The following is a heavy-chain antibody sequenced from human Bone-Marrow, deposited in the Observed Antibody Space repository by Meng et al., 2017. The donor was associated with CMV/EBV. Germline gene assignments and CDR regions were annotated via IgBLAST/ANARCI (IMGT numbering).Heavy chain of an antibody. CDR1: GGSIRSYD. J-gene: IGHJ4*02. Sequence: QESGPGLVKPPGPLSLICTVSGGSIRSYDWSWIRQPAGKGLEWIGRIYTSGSTNYNPSLKSRVTMSVDTSKNQFSLKLSSVTAADTAVYYCARAMVRGVQRYFDYWGQGTLVTVSS. V-gene: IGHV4-4*07. CDR3: ARAMVRGVQRYFDY. D-gene: IGHD3-10*01. CDR2: IYTSGST.